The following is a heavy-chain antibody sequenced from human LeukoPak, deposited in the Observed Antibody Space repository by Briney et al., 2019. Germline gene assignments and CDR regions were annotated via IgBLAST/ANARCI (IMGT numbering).Heavy chain of an antibody. CDR1: GGSISSSGYY. CDR2: IFYSGST. J-gene: IGHJ4*02. CDR3: ARGLN. Sequence: SETLSLTCTVSGGSISSSGYYWGWIRQPPGKGLEWIGSIFYSGSTYYNPSLKSRVTISVDTSKNQFSLKLSSVTAADTALYYCARGLNWGQGTLVTVSS. D-gene: IGHD3-22*01. V-gene: IGHV4-39*01.